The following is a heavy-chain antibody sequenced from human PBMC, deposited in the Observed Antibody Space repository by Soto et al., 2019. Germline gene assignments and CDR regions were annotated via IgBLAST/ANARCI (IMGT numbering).Heavy chain of an antibody. CDR1: GGSFSNYF. CDR3: ASHLNFQDPPDYYGMDV. Sequence: SETLSLTCAVYGGSFSNYFWTWIRQPPGKGLEWIGEINHSGSTNYNPSLKSRVTISLDTSKNQFSLKLSSVTAADTAVYYCASHLNFQDPPDYYGMDVWGQETTVTVSS. J-gene: IGHJ6*02. V-gene: IGHV4-34*01. CDR2: INHSGST.